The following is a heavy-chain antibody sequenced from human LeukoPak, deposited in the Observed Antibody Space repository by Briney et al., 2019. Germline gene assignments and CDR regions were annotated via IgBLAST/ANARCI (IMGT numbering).Heavy chain of an antibody. D-gene: IGHD2-2*01. V-gene: IGHV4-28*03. Sequence: SDTLSLTCAVSGYSISSSNWWGWIRQPPGKGLEWIGYIYYSGRTNYNPSLKSRVTMSVDTSKNQFSLKLSSVTAADTAVYYCARDLVVPAATNWFDPWGQGTLVTVSS. J-gene: IGHJ5*02. CDR1: GYSISSSNW. CDR3: ARDLVVPAATNWFDP. CDR2: IYYSGRT.